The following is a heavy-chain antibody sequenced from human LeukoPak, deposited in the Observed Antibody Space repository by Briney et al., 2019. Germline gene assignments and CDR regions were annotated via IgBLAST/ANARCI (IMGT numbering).Heavy chain of an antibody. Sequence: PGGSLRLSCSASGFTFATYNMNWVRQAPGKGLEWISYISGSGSTISYADSVKGRFTTSRDNAQNSLYLQMKSLRDEETAVYYCAGAFDIWGQGTVVTVSS. V-gene: IGHV3-48*02. CDR3: AGAFDI. J-gene: IGHJ3*02. CDR2: ISGSGSTI. CDR1: GFTFATYN.